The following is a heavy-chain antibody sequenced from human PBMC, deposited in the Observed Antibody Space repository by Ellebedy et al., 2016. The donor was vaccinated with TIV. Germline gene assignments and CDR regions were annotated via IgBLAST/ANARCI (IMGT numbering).Heavy chain of an antibody. J-gene: IGHJ4*01. CDR3: TTKECDWDGDCY. D-gene: IGHD2-21*01. V-gene: IGHV3-15*01. Sequence: GESLKISXVASRLTFSDAWLNWARQAPGKGPEWVGRIRSKSDGGTTQYAEPVKGRFTISRDDSENTLYLQMNSLKIEDTAIYYCTTKECDWDGDCYWGHGTLVTVSS. CDR2: IRSKSDGGTT. CDR1: RLTFSDAW.